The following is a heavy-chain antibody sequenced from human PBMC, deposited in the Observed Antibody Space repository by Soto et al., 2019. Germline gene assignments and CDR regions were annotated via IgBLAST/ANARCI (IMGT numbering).Heavy chain of an antibody. CDR3: AGMANFAGAAAGTVYYYYGMDV. CDR2: IVVGNGNT. J-gene: IGHJ6*02. D-gene: IGHD6-13*01. Sequence: SGKIACDASGCTFTSWAVEVVGQARGQRLEWIGWIVVGNGNTNYAQKFQERVTITRDMSTSTAYMELSSLRSEDTAVYYCAGMANFAGAAAGTVYYYYGMDVWGQGTTVTVS. CDR1: GCTFTSWA. V-gene: IGHV1-58*01.